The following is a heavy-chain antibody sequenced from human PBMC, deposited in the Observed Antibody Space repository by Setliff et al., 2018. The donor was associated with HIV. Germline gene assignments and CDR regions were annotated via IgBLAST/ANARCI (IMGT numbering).Heavy chain of an antibody. CDR1: RFTFNSYG. CDR2: IWYDASKK. Sequence: PGGSLRLSCAASRFTFNSYGMHWVRQAPGKGLEWVALIWYDASKKEYADSVKGRFNILRDDSKKTVDLQMNSLRADDTAVYYCVKDVVKFWSGSGALDFWGPGTLVTVSS. J-gene: IGHJ4*02. CDR3: VKDVVKFWSGSGALDF. D-gene: IGHD3-3*01. V-gene: IGHV3-33*06.